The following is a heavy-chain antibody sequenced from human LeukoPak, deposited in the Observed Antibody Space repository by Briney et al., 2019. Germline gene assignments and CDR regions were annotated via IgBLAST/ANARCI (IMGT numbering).Heavy chain of an antibody. CDR1: GFTFSSYA. J-gene: IGHJ4*02. CDR3: AMPHDTEYYVDY. V-gene: IGHV3-30*04. CDR2: ISYDGSNK. Sequence: GRSLRLSCAASGFTFSSYAMHWVRQAPGKGLEWVAVISYDGSNKYYADSVKGRFTISRDNSKNTLYLQMNSLRAEDTAVYYCAMPHDTEYYVDYWGQGTLVTVSS.